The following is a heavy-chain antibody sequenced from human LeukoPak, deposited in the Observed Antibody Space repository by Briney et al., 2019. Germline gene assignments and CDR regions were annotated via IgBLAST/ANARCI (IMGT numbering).Heavy chain of an antibody. CDR3: ARGSSGTTKRYYFDS. Sequence: SETLSLTCSVSGGSIRGYYWNWVRQPADRGLEWIGRLYANDDTYYNPSLKRRLTMSVDTSKNQFSLKLRSVTAADTAVYYCARGSSGTTKRYYFDSWGQGVLVTVPS. CDR2: LYANDDT. V-gene: IGHV4-4*07. D-gene: IGHD1-14*01. J-gene: IGHJ4*02. CDR1: GGSIRGYY.